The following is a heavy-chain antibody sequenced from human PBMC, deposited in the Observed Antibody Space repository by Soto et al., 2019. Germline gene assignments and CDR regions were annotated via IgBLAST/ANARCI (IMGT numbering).Heavy chain of an antibody. CDR1: GVNFGYP. J-gene: IGHJ4*02. Sequence: PGGSLRLSCVVSGVNFGYPFNWIRQIPGKGLEWVSSISSSGGLTYYADSVQGRFTISRDNSMNTLTLQMNSLRPDDTAVYYCARALETAMDPLDSWGLGTLVTVSS. V-gene: IGHV3-NL1*01. CDR2: ISSSGGLT. D-gene: IGHD5-18*01. CDR3: ARALETAMDPLDS.